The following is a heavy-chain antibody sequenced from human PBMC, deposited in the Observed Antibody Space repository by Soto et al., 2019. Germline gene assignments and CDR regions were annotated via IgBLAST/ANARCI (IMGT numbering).Heavy chain of an antibody. D-gene: IGHD3-22*01. V-gene: IGHV3-23*01. Sequence: GGSLRLSCAASGFTFSSYAMSWVRQAPGKGLEWVSAISGSGGSTYYADSVKGRFTISRDNSKNTLYLQMNSLRAEDTALYYWAKHRETRASYYYDSRGYTNAFDIWGQGTLVPVSS. CDR3: AKHRETRASYYYDSRGYTNAFDI. J-gene: IGHJ3*02. CDR2: ISGSGGST. CDR1: GFTFSSYA.